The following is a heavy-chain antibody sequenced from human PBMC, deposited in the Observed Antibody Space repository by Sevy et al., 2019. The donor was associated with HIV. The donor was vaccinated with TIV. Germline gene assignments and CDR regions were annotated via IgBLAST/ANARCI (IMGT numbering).Heavy chain of an antibody. V-gene: IGHV3-23*01. Sequence: GGSLRLSCAASGFSFSSYAMSWVRQAPGKGLEWVSGISGSGVSTYYADSGKGRFTISRDNSKNTLYLQMNSLRAEDTAVYYCAKVGGYSYYYGMDVWGQGTTVTVSS. CDR2: ISGSGVST. CDR3: AKVGGYSYYYGMDV. J-gene: IGHJ6*02. D-gene: IGHD3-16*01. CDR1: GFSFSSYA.